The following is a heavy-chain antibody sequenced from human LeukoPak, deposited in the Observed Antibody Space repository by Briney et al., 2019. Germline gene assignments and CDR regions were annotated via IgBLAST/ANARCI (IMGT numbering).Heavy chain of an antibody. CDR1: DGSINIYY. CDR3: ARGFYDSRGHYYLDY. V-gene: IGHV4-4*07. CDR2: IFTSGGT. Sequence: SETLSLTCTVSDGSINIYYWSWIRQPAGRGLECIGRIFTSGGTNYNPSLKSRVTILVDKSKNQFSLRLSSVTAADTAVYFCARGFYDSRGHYYLDYWAQGTLVTVSS. J-gene: IGHJ4*02. D-gene: IGHD3-22*01.